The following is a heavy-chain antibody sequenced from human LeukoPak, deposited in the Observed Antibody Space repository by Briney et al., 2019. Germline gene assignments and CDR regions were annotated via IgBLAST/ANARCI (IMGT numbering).Heavy chain of an antibody. D-gene: IGHD6-19*01. CDR1: GGSISSYY. CDR2: IYYSGST. CDR3: ARQIXXPAVAGIGFDY. V-gene: IGHV4-59*08. J-gene: IGHJ4*02. Sequence: SETLSLTCTVSGGSISSYYWSWIRQPPGKGLEWIGYIYYSGSTNYNPSLKSRVTISVDTSKNQFSLKLSSVTAADTAVYYCARQIXXPAVAGIGFDYWGQGTLVT.